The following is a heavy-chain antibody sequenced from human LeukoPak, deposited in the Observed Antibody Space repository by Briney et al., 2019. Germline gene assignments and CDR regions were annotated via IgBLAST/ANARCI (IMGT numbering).Heavy chain of an antibody. D-gene: IGHD5-12*01. CDR2: INHSGST. CDR3: ARGPGVSGYELM. CDR1: GGSFSGYY. V-gene: IGHV4-34*01. Sequence: SETLSLTCAVYGGSFSGYYWRWIRQPPGRGLEWIGEINHSGSTNYNPSLKSRVTISVDTSKNQFSLKLSSVTAADTAVYYCARGPGVSGYELMWGQGTLVTVSS. J-gene: IGHJ4*02.